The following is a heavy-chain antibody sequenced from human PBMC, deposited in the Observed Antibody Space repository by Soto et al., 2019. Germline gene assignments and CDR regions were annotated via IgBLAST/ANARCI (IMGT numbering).Heavy chain of an antibody. J-gene: IGHJ3*01. Sequence: QLQLIQSGAEVKKPGASVKVSCTTSGYNFRGYGISWVRQAPGQGLEWMGFISGYNGDTYFAQKVQDRVTLTTDPSTNTASMELRSLTTDDTAVYYCAREGEFARSSFHLWGQGTVVTVSS. D-gene: IGHD2-21*01. CDR1: GYNFRGYG. CDR3: AREGEFARSSFHL. CDR2: ISGYNGDT. V-gene: IGHV1-18*01.